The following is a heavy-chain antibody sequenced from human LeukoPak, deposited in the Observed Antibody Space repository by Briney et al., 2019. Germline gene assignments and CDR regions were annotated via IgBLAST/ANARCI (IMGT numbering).Heavy chain of an antibody. Sequence: GGSLRLSCAASGFTFTAYAMSWFRQTPGKGLEWVGNIHQDGSVTNYVDAVKGRFTISRDNARNSLYLQMNSLRAEDTAVYYCARDRRGNWFDPWGQGTLVTVSS. CDR2: IHQDGSVT. V-gene: IGHV3-7*01. J-gene: IGHJ5*02. CDR1: GFTFTAYA. CDR3: ARDRRGNWFDP. D-gene: IGHD1-14*01.